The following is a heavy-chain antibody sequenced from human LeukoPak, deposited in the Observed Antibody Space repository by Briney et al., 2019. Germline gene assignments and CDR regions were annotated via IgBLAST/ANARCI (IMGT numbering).Heavy chain of an antibody. Sequence: GGSLRLSCVASGFTFSSYWMTWVRQAPGKGLEWVANIKTDGSQIYYVDSVKGRFTISRDNAKNSLYLQMNSLRSDDTAVYYCARDRPLDNYYDSSGYIDYWGQGTLVTVSS. D-gene: IGHD3-22*01. CDR2: IKTDGSQI. J-gene: IGHJ4*02. CDR1: GFTFSSYW. V-gene: IGHV3-7*03. CDR3: ARDRPLDNYYDSSGYIDY.